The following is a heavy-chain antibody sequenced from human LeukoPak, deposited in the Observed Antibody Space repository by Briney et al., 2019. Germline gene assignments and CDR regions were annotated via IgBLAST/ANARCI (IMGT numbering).Heavy chain of an antibody. J-gene: IGHJ4*02. Sequence: GESLKISCKGSGYSFTSYWIGWVRQMPGKGLEWMGIIFPGDSDTRYSPSFQGQVTISADKSISTAYLQWSSPKASDTAMYYCARTTMVRGAMGGFEYWGQGNLVTVSS. V-gene: IGHV5-51*01. D-gene: IGHD3-10*01. CDR3: ARTTMVRGAMGGFEY. CDR1: GYSFTSYW. CDR2: IFPGDSDT.